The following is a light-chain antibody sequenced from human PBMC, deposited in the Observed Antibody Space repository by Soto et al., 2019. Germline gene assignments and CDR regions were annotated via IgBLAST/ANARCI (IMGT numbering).Light chain of an antibody. CDR2: KAS. J-gene: IGKJ1*01. V-gene: IGKV1-5*03. Sequence: DIQMTQSPSTLSASVGDRVTITCRARQSISSWLAWYQQKPGKAPKLLIYKASSLESGVPSRFSGSGSGTEFTLTSSSLQPDDFATYHCQQYNSYPWTFGQGTKVEIK. CDR1: QSISSW. CDR3: QQYNSYPWT.